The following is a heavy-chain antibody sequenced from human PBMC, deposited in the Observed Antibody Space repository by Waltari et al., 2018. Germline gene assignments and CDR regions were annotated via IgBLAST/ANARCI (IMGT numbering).Heavy chain of an antibody. V-gene: IGHV3-48*04. CDR1: GFTFSRYS. CDR3: ARGAQLDAFDI. CDR2: ISSSSSTI. D-gene: IGHD6-13*01. Sequence: EVQLVESGGGLVQPGGSLRLSCAASGFTFSRYSMNWVRQAPGKGLEWVSYISSSSSTIYYADSVKGRFTISRDNAKNSLYLQMNSLRAEDTAVYYCARGAQLDAFDIWGQGTMVTVSS. J-gene: IGHJ3*02.